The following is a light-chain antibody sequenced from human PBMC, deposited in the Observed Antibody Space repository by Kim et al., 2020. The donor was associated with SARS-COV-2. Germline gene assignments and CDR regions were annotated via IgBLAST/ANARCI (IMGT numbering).Light chain of an antibody. CDR1: QSISSW. Sequence: DIQMTQSPSTLSASVGDRVTITCRASQSISSWLAWYQQKPGKAPKLLIYKASSLESGVPSRFSGSGSGTEFTLTISSLQPDDFATYYCQQYNSYPIMYTFGQGTKLDI. J-gene: IGKJ2*01. V-gene: IGKV1-5*03. CDR3: QQYNSYPIMYT. CDR2: KAS.